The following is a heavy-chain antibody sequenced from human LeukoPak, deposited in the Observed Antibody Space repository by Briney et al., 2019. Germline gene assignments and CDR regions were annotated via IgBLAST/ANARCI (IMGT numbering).Heavy chain of an antibody. CDR2: INHSGST. V-gene: IGHV4-4*02. Sequence: SETLSLTCAVSGGSISSTNWWSWVRQPPGKGLEWIGEINHSGSTNYNSSLKSRVTISVDKSKNQFSLKLTSVTAADTAVYYCAREYLDANWFDPWGQGTLVTVSS. CDR1: GGSISSTNW. CDR3: AREYLDANWFDP. J-gene: IGHJ5*02. D-gene: IGHD1-20*01.